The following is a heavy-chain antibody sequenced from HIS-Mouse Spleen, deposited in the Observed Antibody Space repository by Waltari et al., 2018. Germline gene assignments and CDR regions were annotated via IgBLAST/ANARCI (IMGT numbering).Heavy chain of an antibody. CDR2: INPKSCGT. CDR3: ARDYYDSSGYYDY. CDR1: GYTFTGYY. V-gene: IGHV1-2*02. Sequence: QVQLVQSGAEVKKPGASVKVSCKASGYTFTGYYMHWVRQAPGQGLEWMGWINPKSCGTNYAQEFQGRVTRTRDKSIRTAYMGLSRLRSDDTAVYYCARDYYDSSGYYDYWGQGTLVTVSS. J-gene: IGHJ4*02. D-gene: IGHD3-22*01.